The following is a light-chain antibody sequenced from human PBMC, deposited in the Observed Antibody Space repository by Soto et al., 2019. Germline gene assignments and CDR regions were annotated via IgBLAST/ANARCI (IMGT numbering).Light chain of an antibody. CDR2: KAS. J-gene: IGKJ1*01. Sequence: DIQMTQSPSTLSASVGDRVTITCRASQSISSWLAWYQQKPGKAPKLLIYKASSLESGVPSRFSGSGSGTEFPLPIRSPQTEYFANYYCQQYNSYPVTFGQGTKVEIK. CDR1: QSISSW. CDR3: QQYNSYPVT. V-gene: IGKV1-5*03.